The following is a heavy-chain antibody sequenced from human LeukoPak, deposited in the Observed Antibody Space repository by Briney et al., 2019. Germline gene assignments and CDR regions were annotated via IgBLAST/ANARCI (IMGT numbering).Heavy chain of an antibody. Sequence: GGSLRLSCAASGFTFSGYSMNWVRQAPGKGLEWVSYISSSTSTIYYADSVKGRFTISRDNSKNTLYLQMNSLRAEDTAVYYCAKDLNYDFWSGLGNWGQGTLVTVSS. CDR3: AKDLNYDFWSGLGN. D-gene: IGHD3-3*01. J-gene: IGHJ4*02. CDR1: GFTFSGYS. V-gene: IGHV3-48*01. CDR2: ISSSTSTI.